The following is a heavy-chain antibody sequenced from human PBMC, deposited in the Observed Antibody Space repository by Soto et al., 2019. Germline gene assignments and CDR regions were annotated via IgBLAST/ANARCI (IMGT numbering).Heavy chain of an antibody. D-gene: IGHD6-13*01. Sequence: GESLKTSCKGSGYSFTSYWIGWVRPMPGKGLEWMGIIYPGDSDTRYSPPFQGQVTISADKSISTAYLQWSSLKASDTAVYYCAGPLAAVGTDFEHWGQGTLVTVSS. V-gene: IGHV5-51*01. CDR2: IYPGDSDT. J-gene: IGHJ1*01. CDR1: GYSFTSYW. CDR3: AGPLAAVGTDFEH.